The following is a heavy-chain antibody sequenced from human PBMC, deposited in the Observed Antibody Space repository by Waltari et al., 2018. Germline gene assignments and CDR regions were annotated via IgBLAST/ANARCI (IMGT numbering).Heavy chain of an antibody. V-gene: IGHV3-48*04. Sequence: EVQRVEYGGGLGQPGGSLRLSCAASGFTFSSYSMNWVRQAPGKGLEWVSYISSSSSTIYYADSVKVLFPLSRDTAKNSLYLQMNSLRAEDTAVYYCASFGSSWPDAFDIWGQGTMVSLSS. CDR1: GFTFSSYS. D-gene: IGHD6-13*01. CDR2: ISSSSSTI. CDR3: ASFGSSWPDAFDI. J-gene: IGHJ3*02.